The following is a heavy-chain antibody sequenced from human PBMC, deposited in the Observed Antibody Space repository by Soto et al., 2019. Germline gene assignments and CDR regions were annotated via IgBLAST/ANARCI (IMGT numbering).Heavy chain of an antibody. V-gene: IGHV1-69*01. Sequence: QVQLVQSGAEVKKPGSSVKVSCKASGGTFSSYAISWVRQAPGQGLEWMGGIIPIFGTANYAQKFQGRVTITADESTSTAYMELSSLRSEDTAVYYCARDHDYCSSGSRCNWLDPWGQGTLVTVSS. CDR3: ARDHDYCSSGSRCNWLDP. D-gene: IGHD2-15*01. J-gene: IGHJ5*02. CDR2: IIPIFGTA. CDR1: GGTFSSYA.